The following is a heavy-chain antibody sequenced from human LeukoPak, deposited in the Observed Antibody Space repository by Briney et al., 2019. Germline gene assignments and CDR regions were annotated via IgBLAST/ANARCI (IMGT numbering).Heavy chain of an antibody. CDR2: MNPNSGNT. Sequence: ASVKVSCKASGYTFTSYDINWVRQATGQGLEWMGWMNPNSGNTGYAQKFQGRVTITRNTSISTAYMELSSLRSEDTAVYYCARGPMDCSSTSCYKGGGGYYYMDVWGKGTTVTVSS. V-gene: IGHV1-8*03. J-gene: IGHJ6*03. CDR3: ARGPMDCSSTSCYKGGGGYYYMDV. CDR1: GYTFTSYD. D-gene: IGHD2-2*02.